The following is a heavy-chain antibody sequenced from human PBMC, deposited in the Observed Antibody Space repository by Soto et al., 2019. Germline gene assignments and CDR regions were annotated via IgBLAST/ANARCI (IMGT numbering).Heavy chain of an antibody. J-gene: IGHJ4*02. CDR1: GGSINSNNYY. D-gene: IGHD2-15*01. CDR2: IYYDRST. CDR3: AKVVVAATRHTDFDS. Sequence: PSETLSLTCTVSGGSINSNNYYWAWIRQPPGKGLAWIASIYYDRSTYYNPSLKSRVSISVDTSKNHFSLKLSSATAADTAVYYCAKVVVAATRHTDFDSWGQGTLVTV. V-gene: IGHV4-39*02.